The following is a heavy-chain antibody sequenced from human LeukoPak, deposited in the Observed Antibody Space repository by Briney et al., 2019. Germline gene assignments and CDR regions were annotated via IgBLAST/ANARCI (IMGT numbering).Heavy chain of an antibody. J-gene: IGHJ6*03. V-gene: IGHV1-18*01. CDR2: ISTYNGNT. D-gene: IGHD1-26*01. Sequence: ASVKVSCMASGYTFTSYGISWVRQAPGEGLEWMGWISTYNGNTNYAQKLQGRVTMTTDTSPSTAYMELRSLRSDDTAVYYCAREGGVGPTAPPDYYSYQMDVWGKGTTVTVSS. CDR1: GYTFTSYG. CDR3: AREGGVGPTAPPDYYSYQMDV.